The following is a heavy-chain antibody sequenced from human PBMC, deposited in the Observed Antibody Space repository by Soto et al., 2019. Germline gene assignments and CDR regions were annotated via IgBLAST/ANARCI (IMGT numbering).Heavy chain of an antibody. CDR1: GGSISSYY. D-gene: IGHD4-17*01. CDR3: ARDPNYGGNSGRLGAFDI. CDR2: IYYSGST. J-gene: IGHJ3*02. V-gene: IGHV4-59*01. Sequence: QVQLQESGPGLVKPSETLSLTCTVSGGSISSYYWSWIRQPPGKGLEWIGYIYYSGSTNYNPSLKSRVTISVDTSKNQFSLKLSSVTAADTAVYYCARDPNYGGNSGRLGAFDIWGQGTMVTVSS.